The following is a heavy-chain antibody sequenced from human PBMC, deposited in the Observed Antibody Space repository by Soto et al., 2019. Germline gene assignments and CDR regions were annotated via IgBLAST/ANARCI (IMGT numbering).Heavy chain of an antibody. V-gene: IGHV3-23*01. D-gene: IGHD4-4*01. J-gene: IGHJ4*02. CDR2: ISGSGGST. CDR3: SKDLRRLLQFSGSVDY. Sequence: PGGSLRLSCAASGFTFSSYAMSWVCQAPGKELEWVSAISGSGGSTYYADSVKGRFTISRDNSKNTLYLHMNSLRAEDTAVYYCSKDLRRLLQFSGSVDYWGQGTLVTVSS. CDR1: GFTFSSYA.